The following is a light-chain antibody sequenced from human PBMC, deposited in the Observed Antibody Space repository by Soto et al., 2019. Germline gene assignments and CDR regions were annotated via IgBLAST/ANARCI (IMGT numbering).Light chain of an antibody. Sequence: QAVVTQPPSVSAAPGQKVTISCSGSSSNIGNNYVSWYQQLPGTAPKLLFYENNKRPSGIPDRFSGSKSGTSATLGITGLQTGDEADYYCGTWDNTLSGWVFGGGTKLTVL. J-gene: IGLJ3*02. CDR1: SSNIGNNY. CDR2: ENN. V-gene: IGLV1-51*02. CDR3: GTWDNTLSGWV.